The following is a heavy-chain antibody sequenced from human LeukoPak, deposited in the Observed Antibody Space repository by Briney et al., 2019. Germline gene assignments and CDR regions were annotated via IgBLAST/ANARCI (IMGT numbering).Heavy chain of an antibody. CDR3: AKTIGPPYYFDY. J-gene: IGHJ4*02. Sequence: PGRSLRLSCAASGFTFNSYAMNWVRQAPGKGLEWVSGISGSGGTTYYADSVKGRFTISRDNSKNTLYLQMNSLRAEDTAVYYCAKTIGPPYYFDYWGQGTLVTVSS. CDR1: GFTFNSYA. D-gene: IGHD2/OR15-2a*01. CDR2: ISGSGGTT. V-gene: IGHV3-23*01.